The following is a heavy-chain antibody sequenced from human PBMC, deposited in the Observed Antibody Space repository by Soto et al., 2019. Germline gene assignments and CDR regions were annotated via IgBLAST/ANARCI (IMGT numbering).Heavy chain of an antibody. Sequence: ASVKVSCKASGYIFTNYYMHWVRQAPGQGLEWMGIINPSGGSTSYAQHFQGRVTMTRDTSTSTVYMELSSLRSEDTAVYYCVRAIIRPYYFDYWGQGVLVTVS. J-gene: IGHJ4*02. CDR3: VRAIIRPYYFDY. CDR1: GYIFTNYY. D-gene: IGHD3-10*01. V-gene: IGHV1-46*03. CDR2: INPSGGST.